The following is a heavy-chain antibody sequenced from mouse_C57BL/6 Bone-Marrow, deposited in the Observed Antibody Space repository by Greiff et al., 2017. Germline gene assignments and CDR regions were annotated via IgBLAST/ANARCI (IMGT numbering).Heavy chain of an antibody. D-gene: IGHD2-3*01. J-gene: IGHJ2*01. V-gene: IGHV1-64*01. CDR2: IHPNSGST. CDR1: GYTFTSYW. Sequence: QVQLQQPGAELVKPGASVKLSCKASGYTFTSYWMHWVKQRPGQGLEWIGMIHPNSGSTNYNEKFKSKATLTVDKSSSTAYMQLSSLTSEDSAVXYCASDYDGYYGDYWGQGTTLTVSS. CDR3: ASDYDGYYGDY.